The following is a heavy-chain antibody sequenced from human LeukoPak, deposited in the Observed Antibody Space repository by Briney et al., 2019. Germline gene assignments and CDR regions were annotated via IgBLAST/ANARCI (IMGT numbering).Heavy chain of an antibody. Sequence: GGSLRLSCSASGFTFSGYAMYWVRQAPGKGLEWVSLITGDGGFTCHADSVKGRFTISRDNSKNSLYLQMNSLRTEDTSLYYCAKSRNYGSGSYLDYWGPGTLVTVSS. D-gene: IGHD3-10*01. CDR3: AKSRNYGSGSYLDY. CDR2: ITGDGGFT. CDR1: GFTFSGYA. J-gene: IGHJ4*02. V-gene: IGHV3-43*02.